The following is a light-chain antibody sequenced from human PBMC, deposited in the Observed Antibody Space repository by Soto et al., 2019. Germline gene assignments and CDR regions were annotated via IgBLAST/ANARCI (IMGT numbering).Light chain of an antibody. J-gene: IGKJ1*01. CDR2: AAA. Sequence: IQMIQSPSSLSASVGDRVSITCRASQSITTYLNWYQQTSGEAPKLLIYAAARLQTGVPSRFSGSGSGTDSTLTISSLQPEDFATYYCQQAYGAPPTFGQGTKVDIK. V-gene: IGKV1-39*01. CDR3: QQAYGAPPT. CDR1: QSITTY.